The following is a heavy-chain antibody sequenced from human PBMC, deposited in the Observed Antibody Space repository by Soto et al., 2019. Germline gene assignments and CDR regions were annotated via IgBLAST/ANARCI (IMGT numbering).Heavy chain of an antibody. CDR3: ARGDPYNYGPRGSRVADF. CDR1: GFTFNDYW. Sequence: EVQLVESGGGLVQPGGSLRLSCEASGFTFNDYWMHWVRQVPGKGLVWVSRIKSDGSSTSYADSVKGRFTISRDNAKNTLYLQMNSLSDDDSAVYYCARGDPYNYGPRGSRVADFWGQGTLVTVSS. V-gene: IGHV3-74*01. D-gene: IGHD5-18*01. CDR2: IKSDGSST. J-gene: IGHJ4*02.